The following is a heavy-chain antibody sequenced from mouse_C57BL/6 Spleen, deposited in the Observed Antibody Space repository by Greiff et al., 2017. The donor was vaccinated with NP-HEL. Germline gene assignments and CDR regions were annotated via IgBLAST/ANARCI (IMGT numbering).Heavy chain of an antibody. D-gene: IGHD2-4*01. CDR2: ISYDGSN. CDR1: GYSITSGYY. Sequence: EVQLQQSGPGLVKPSQSLSLTCSVTGYSITSGYYWNWIRQFPGNKLEWMGYISYDGSNNYNPSLKNRISITRDTSKNQFFLKLNSVTTEDTATYYCARRGGLRRYAMDYWGQGTSVTVSS. J-gene: IGHJ4*01. V-gene: IGHV3-6*01. CDR3: ARRGGLRRYAMDY.